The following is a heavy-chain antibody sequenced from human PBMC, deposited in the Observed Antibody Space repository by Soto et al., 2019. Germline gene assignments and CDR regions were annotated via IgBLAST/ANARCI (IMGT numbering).Heavy chain of an antibody. CDR3: TTKIDCSSTSCNTYDYFDY. J-gene: IGHJ4*02. V-gene: IGHV1-69*05. Sequence: SVKVSCKPSGCTYSSYTFSWARQAPGQGLQWMGGIIGIFGKTNYAQKFQGRVTITRDTSTSTVYMELSSLRSEDTAVYYCTTKIDCSSTSCNTYDYFDYWGQGTLVTVSS. D-gene: IGHD2-2*02. CDR1: GCTYSSYT. CDR2: IIGIFGKT.